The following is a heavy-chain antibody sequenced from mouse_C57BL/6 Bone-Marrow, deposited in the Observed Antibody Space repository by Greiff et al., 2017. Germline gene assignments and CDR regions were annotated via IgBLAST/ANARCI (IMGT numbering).Heavy chain of an antibody. Sequence: VQLQQSGPELVKPGASVKISCKASGYSFTDYNMNWVKQSNGKSLEWIGVINPNYGTTSYNQKFKGKATLTVDQSSSTAYMQLNSLTSEDSAFYYCARERAYYSNYGRGLFAYWGQGTLVTVSA. J-gene: IGHJ3*01. CDR2: INPNYGTT. D-gene: IGHD2-5*01. CDR1: GYSFTDYN. V-gene: IGHV1-39*01. CDR3: ARERAYYSNYGRGLFAY.